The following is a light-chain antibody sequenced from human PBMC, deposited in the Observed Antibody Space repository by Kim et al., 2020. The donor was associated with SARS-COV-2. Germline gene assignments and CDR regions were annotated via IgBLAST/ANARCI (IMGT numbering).Light chain of an antibody. CDR2: EPT. V-gene: IGLV2-8*01. J-gene: IGLJ2*01. CDR1: TSDVGANNY. CDR3: SSYAGTNNVR. Sequence: GQSVAISCTGTTSDVGANNYVSWYQQYSGTAPKLILYEPTKRPSGVPDRLSGSKSGNTASLTVSGLRAEDEAHYYCSSYAGTNNVRFGGGTQLTVL.